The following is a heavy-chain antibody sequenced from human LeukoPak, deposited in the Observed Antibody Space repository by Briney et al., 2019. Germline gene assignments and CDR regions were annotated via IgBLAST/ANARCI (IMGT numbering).Heavy chain of an antibody. Sequence: PGRSLRPSCAASGFTFDDYAMHWVRQAPGKGLEWVSGISWNNGSIGYADSVKGRFTISRDNAKNSLYLQMNSLRAEDTALYYCAKDMGSSGYMRAFDIWGQGTMVTVSS. CDR2: ISWNNGSI. CDR1: GFTFDDYA. CDR3: AKDMGSSGYMRAFDI. D-gene: IGHD3-22*01. V-gene: IGHV3-9*01. J-gene: IGHJ3*02.